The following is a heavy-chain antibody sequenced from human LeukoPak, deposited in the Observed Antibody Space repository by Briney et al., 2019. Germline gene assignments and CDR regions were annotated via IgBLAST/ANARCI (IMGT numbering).Heavy chain of an antibody. J-gene: IGHJ4*02. V-gene: IGHV4-59*12. Sequence: SETLSLTCTVSGGSISSYYWSWIRQPPGKGLEWIGYIYYSGSTNYNPSLKSRVTISVDTSKNQFSLQLNSVTPEDTAVYYCARDSGYGRPAHFDYWGQGTLVTVSS. CDR1: GGSISSYY. D-gene: IGHD5-18*01. CDR3: ARDSGYGRPAHFDY. CDR2: IYYSGST.